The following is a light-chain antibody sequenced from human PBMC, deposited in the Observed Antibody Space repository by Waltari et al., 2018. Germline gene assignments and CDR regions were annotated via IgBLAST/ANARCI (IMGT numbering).Light chain of an antibody. Sequence: DIQMTQSPSTLSASVGERVTITCRASQSISTWLAWYQQKPGKAPKVLIYKASSLESGVPSRFSGTGSGTEFTLTISSLQPDDFATYYCQQYYSYQKTFGQGTKVEIK. CDR3: QQYYSYQKT. CDR2: KAS. J-gene: IGKJ1*01. CDR1: QSISTW. V-gene: IGKV1-5*03.